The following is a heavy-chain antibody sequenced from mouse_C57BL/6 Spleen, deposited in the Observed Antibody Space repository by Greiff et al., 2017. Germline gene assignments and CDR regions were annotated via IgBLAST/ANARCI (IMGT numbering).Heavy chain of an antibody. CDR2: IWTGGGT. V-gene: IGHV2-9-1*01. CDR1: GFSLTSYA. J-gene: IGHJ1*03. CDR3: ARNFGTTVVEPHWYFDV. D-gene: IGHD1-1*01. Sequence: VQLKELGPGLVAPSQSLSITCTVSGFSLTSYAISWVRQPPGKGLEWLGVIWTGGGTNYNSALKSRLSISKDNSKSQVFLKMNSLQTDDTARYYCARNFGTTVVEPHWYFDVWGTGTTVTVSS.